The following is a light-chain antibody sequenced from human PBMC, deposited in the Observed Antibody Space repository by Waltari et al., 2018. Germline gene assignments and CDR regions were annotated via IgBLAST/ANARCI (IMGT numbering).Light chain of an antibody. J-gene: IGLJ3*02. V-gene: IGLV1-47*01. CDR1: HSNIRNNF. Sequence: QSVLTQAPSDSGTPGPTGTIPCSGRHSNIRNNFVFWYKQVPGMAPKRLIYKKEQRPSGVPDRFSGSKSGSSASLAISGLRSEDEADYYCATWDDSLSGPVFGGGTNLTVL. CDR2: KKE. CDR3: ATWDDSLSGPV.